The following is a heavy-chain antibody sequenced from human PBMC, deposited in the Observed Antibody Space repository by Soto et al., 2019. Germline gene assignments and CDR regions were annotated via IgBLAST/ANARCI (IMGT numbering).Heavy chain of an antibody. V-gene: IGHV1-69*13. CDR2: IIPIFGTA. J-gene: IGHJ6*02. D-gene: IGHD3-10*01. CDR1: GGTFSSSA. Sequence: SSVKVSCKASGGTFSSSAISWVRQAPGQGLEWMGGIIPIFGTANYAQKFQGRITITADESTSTAYMEVSSLRFEDSAVYYCARSLYGSGSYYYYGMDGWGQGTTVTV. CDR3: ARSLYGSGSYYYYGMDG.